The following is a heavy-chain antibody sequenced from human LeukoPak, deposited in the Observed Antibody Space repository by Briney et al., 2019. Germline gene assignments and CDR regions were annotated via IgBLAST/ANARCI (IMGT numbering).Heavy chain of an antibody. J-gene: IGHJ6*03. V-gene: IGHV1-2*02. CDR1: GYTFTGYY. D-gene: IGHD3-9*01. CDR3: ARTATYYDILTGQKHPLHYMDV. Sequence: ASVKVSCKASGYTFTGYYMHWVRQAPGQGLEWMGWINPNSGGTNYAQKFQGRVTMTRDTSISTAYMELSRLRSDDTAVYYCARTATYYDILTGQKHPLHYMDVWGKGTTVTVSS. CDR2: INPNSGGT.